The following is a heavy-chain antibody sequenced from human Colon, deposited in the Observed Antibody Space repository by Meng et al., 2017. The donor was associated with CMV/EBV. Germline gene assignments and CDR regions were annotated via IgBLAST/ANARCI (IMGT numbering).Heavy chain of an antibody. D-gene: IGHD2-8*01. CDR3: ARVPTPGVRDY. J-gene: IGHJ4*02. Sequence: GGSLRLSCAASGFTFSSYAMHWVRQAPGKGLEWVAVISYDGSNKYYADSVKGRFTISRDNSKNTLYLQMNSLRAEDTAVYYCARVPTPGVRDYWGQGTLVTVSS. CDR2: ISYDGSNK. CDR1: GFTFSSYA. V-gene: IGHV3-30*04.